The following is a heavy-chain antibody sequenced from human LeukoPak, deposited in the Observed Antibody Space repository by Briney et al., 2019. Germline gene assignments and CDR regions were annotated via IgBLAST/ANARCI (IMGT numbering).Heavy chain of an antibody. CDR1: GGSISSYY. Sequence: SETLSLTCTVSGGSISSYYWSWIRQPPGKGLEWIGSIYHSGSTYYNPSLKSRVTISIDTSKNQFSLKLMSVTAADTAVYYCARDSGTTGEVKFDPWGQGTLVTVSS. J-gene: IGHJ5*02. D-gene: IGHD3-10*01. CDR3: ARDSGTTGEVKFDP. V-gene: IGHV4-59*12. CDR2: IYHSGST.